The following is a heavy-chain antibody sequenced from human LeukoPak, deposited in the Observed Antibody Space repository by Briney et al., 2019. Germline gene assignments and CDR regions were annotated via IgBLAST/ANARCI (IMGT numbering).Heavy chain of an antibody. J-gene: IGHJ4*02. V-gene: IGHV3-53*01. D-gene: IGHD3-10*01. CDR2: IYSGGST. CDR1: GLTVSRNY. CDR3: ARVGGH. Sequence: PGGSLRLSCAASGLTVSRNYMSWVRQAPGKGLESVPVIYSGGSTYYAESVRGRFTISRDNSKNTLYLQMNSLRVEDTAVYYCARVGGHWGQGTLVTVSS.